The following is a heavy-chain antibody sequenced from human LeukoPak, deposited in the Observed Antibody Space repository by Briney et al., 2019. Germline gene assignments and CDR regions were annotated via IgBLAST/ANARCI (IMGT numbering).Heavy chain of an antibody. Sequence: SETLSLTCTVSGGSISSYYWSWIRQPPGKGLEWIGYIYCSGSTDYNPSLKSRVTISVDTSKNQFSLKLSSVTAADTAVYYCAKDRRLLLARDAFDIWGQGTMVTVSS. CDR2: IYCSGST. CDR1: GGSISSYY. CDR3: AKDRRLLLARDAFDI. V-gene: IGHV4-59*12. J-gene: IGHJ3*02. D-gene: IGHD3-22*01.